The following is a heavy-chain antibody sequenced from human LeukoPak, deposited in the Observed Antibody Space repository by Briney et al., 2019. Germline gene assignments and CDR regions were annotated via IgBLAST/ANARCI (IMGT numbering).Heavy chain of an antibody. D-gene: IGHD6-13*01. CDR2: ISSSGSTI. Sequence: KPGGSLRLSCAASGFTFSDYYMSWIRQAPGKELEWVSYISSSGSTIYYADSVKGRFTISRDNARNSLYLQMNSLRAEDTAVYYCARAGGSSSSGWFDPWGQGTLVTVSS. J-gene: IGHJ5*02. CDR1: GFTFSDYY. CDR3: ARAGGSSSSGWFDP. V-gene: IGHV3-11*01.